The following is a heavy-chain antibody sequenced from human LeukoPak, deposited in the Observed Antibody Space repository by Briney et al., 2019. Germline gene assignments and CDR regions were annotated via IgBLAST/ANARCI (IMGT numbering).Heavy chain of an antibody. V-gene: IGHV4-59*01. CDR2: IYYSGST. CDR3: ARTYDSSGYFFDY. D-gene: IGHD3-22*01. CDR1: GGSISSYY. Sequence: SETLSLTCTVSGGSISSYYWSWIRQPPGKGLEWIGYIYYSGSTNYNPSLKSRVTISVDTSKNQFSLKLSSVTAADTAVYYRARTYDSSGYFFDYWGQGTLVTVSS. J-gene: IGHJ4*02.